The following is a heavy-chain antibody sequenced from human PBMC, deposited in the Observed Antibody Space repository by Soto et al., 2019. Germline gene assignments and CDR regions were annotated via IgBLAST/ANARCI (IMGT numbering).Heavy chain of an antibody. CDR1: GSTFSAYY. D-gene: IGHD1-1*01. J-gene: IGHJ4*02. V-gene: IGHV1-2*02. CDR2: INPNSGGP. CDR3: ARGGTTSLDY. Sequence: ASVKVSCKASGSTFSAYYTHWVRQAPGQGLEWMGWINPNSGGPISAQKFQGRVTMTRDTSISTAYLELSRLRSDDTAVYYCARGGTTSLDYWGQGTQVTVSS.